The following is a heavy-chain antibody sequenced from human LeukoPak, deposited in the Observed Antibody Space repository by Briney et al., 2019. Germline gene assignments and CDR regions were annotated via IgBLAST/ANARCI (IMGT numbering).Heavy chain of an antibody. CDR1: GFTFSSYW. Sequence: GGSLRLSCAASGFTFSSYWMNWARQAPGKGLEWVASINHNGNVSYYVDSVKGRFTISRDNAKNSLYLQMSNLRAEDTAVYYCAKTDRIAAAGYYFDYWGQGTLVTVSS. V-gene: IGHV3-7*03. CDR3: AKTDRIAAAGYYFDY. D-gene: IGHD6-13*01. CDR2: INHNGNVS. J-gene: IGHJ4*02.